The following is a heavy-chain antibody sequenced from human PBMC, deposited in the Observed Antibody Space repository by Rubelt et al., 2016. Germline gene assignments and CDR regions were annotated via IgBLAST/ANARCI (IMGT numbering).Heavy chain of an antibody. Sequence: QVQLVQSGAEVKKPGASVKVSCKASGYTFTSYDINWVRQATGQGLEWMGRITPNSGATNYAQKFQDRVTMTRDTSISTAYMEVRRLRSCDTAVYYCVRESGYKYGDYWGQGSLVTVSS. V-gene: IGHV1-2*06. J-gene: IGHJ4*02. D-gene: IGHD5-24*01. CDR1: GYTFTSYD. CDR3: VRESGYKYGDY. CDR2: ITPNSGAT.